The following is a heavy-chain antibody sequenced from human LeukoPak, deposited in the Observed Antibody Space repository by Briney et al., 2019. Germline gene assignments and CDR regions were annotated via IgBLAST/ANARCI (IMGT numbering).Heavy chain of an antibody. V-gene: IGHV3-30*03. D-gene: IGHD6-13*01. CDR2: ISYDGRKK. Sequence: GGSLRLSCAASGFTFSSYGMHWVRQTPGKGLEWVAAISYDGRKKYYVDSVKGRFTISRDNSKNTLYLQMNSLRAEDTGVYYCARDVYRGSSWYAFDYWGQGTLVTVSS. CDR3: ARDVYRGSSWYAFDY. CDR1: GFTFSSYG. J-gene: IGHJ4*02.